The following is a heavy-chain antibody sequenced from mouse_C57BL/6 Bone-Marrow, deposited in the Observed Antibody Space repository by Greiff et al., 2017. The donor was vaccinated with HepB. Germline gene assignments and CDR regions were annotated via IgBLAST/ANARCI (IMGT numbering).Heavy chain of an antibody. J-gene: IGHJ1*03. D-gene: IGHD1-1*01. CDR1: GYTFTSYW. Sequence: QVQLQQPGAELVKPGASVKLSCKASGYTFTSYWMHWVKQRPGRGLEWIGRIDPNSGGTKYNEKFKSKATLTVDKPSSTAYMQLSSLTSEDSAVYYCAREGVTTVVATEHWYFDVWGTGTTVTVSS. V-gene: IGHV1-72*01. CDR3: AREGVTTVVATEHWYFDV. CDR2: IDPNSGGT.